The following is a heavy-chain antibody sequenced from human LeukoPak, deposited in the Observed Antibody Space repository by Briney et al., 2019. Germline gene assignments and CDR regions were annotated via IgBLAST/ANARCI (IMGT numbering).Heavy chain of an antibody. V-gene: IGHV4-59*01. CDR3: AREGGSYPNWFDP. CDR2: IYYSGST. Sequence: SETLSLTCTVSGGPISSYYWSWIRQPPGKGLEWIGYIYYSGSTNYNPSLKSRVTISVDTSKNQFSLKLSSVTAADTAVYYCAREGGSYPNWFDPWGQGTLVTVSS. D-gene: IGHD1-26*01. CDR1: GGPISSYY. J-gene: IGHJ5*02.